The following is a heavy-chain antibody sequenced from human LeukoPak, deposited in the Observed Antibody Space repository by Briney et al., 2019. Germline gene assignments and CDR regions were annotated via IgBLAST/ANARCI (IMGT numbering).Heavy chain of an antibody. D-gene: IGHD3-10*01. J-gene: IGHJ4*02. CDR2: ISYDGSNK. Sequence: PGRSLRLSCAASGFTFSSYGMHWVRQAPGKGLEWVAVISYDGSNKYYADSVKGRFTISRDNSKNTLYLQMNGLRAEDTAVYYCAKDASMVRGVIFYYFDYWGQGTRVTVSS. CDR3: AKDASMVRGVIFYYFDY. V-gene: IGHV3-30*18. CDR1: GFTFSSYG.